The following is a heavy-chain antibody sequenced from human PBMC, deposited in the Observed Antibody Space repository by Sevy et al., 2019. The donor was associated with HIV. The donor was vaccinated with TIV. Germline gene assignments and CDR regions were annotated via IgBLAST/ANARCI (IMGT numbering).Heavy chain of an antibody. J-gene: IGHJ6*02. CDR2: ISYDGSNK. CDR1: GFTFSSYG. D-gene: IGHD2-15*01. CDR3: AKEDREGCSGGSCYSGILSDYYYYGMDV. Sequence: GGSLRLSCAASGFTFSSYGMHWVRQAPGKGLEWVAVISYDGSNKYYADSVKGRFTISRGNSKNTLYLQMNSLRAEDTAVYYCAKEDREGCSGGSCYSGILSDYYYYGMDVWGQGTTVTVSS. V-gene: IGHV3-30*18.